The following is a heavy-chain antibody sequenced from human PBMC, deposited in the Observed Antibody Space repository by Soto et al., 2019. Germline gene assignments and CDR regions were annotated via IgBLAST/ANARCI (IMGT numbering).Heavy chain of an antibody. CDR1: GFTFSSYA. Sequence: GGSLRLSCAASGFTFSSYAMSWVRQAPGKGLEWVSAISGSGGSTYYADSVKGRCTISRDNSKNTLYLQMNSLRAEDTAVYYCAKTWEKSGSYYYYGMDVWGQGTTVTVSS. D-gene: IGHD1-26*01. CDR2: ISGSGGST. V-gene: IGHV3-23*01. CDR3: AKTWEKSGSYYYYGMDV. J-gene: IGHJ6*02.